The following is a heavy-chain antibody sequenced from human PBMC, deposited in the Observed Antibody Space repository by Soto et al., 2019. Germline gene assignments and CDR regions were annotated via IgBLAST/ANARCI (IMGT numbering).Heavy chain of an antibody. CDR1: GYTFTGYY. D-gene: IGHD3-10*01. Sequence: QVQLVQSGAEVKKPGASVKVSCKASGYTFTGYYMHWVRQAPGQGLEWMGWINPNSGGTNYAQKFQEWVTMTSDTSISTAYMELSRLRSDDTAVYYCARALLRITMVRGVGDYYGMDVWGQGPTVTVSS. V-gene: IGHV1-2*04. J-gene: IGHJ6*02. CDR2: INPNSGGT. CDR3: ARALLRITMVRGVGDYYGMDV.